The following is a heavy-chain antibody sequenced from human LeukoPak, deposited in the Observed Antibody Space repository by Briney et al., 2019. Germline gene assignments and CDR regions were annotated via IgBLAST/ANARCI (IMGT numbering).Heavy chain of an antibody. J-gene: IGHJ4*02. V-gene: IGHV3-53*01. D-gene: IGHD6-13*01. CDR2: IYGGGST. CDR1: GFTVRSNH. Sequence: GGSLRLSCAASGFTVRSNHMSWVRQAPGKGLEWVSIIYGGGSTYYADSVKGRFTISRDNSKNTLYLQMNSLRAEDTAVYYCARDLGSSLDYWGRGTLVAVSS. CDR3: ARDLGSSLDY.